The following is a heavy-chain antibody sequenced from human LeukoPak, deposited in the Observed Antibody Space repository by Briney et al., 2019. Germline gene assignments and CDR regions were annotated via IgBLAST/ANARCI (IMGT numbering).Heavy chain of an antibody. CDR2: VSGSGDTT. J-gene: IGHJ4*02. D-gene: IGHD5-12*01. V-gene: IGHV3-23*01. CDR1: GFTFSSYA. Sequence: GGPLRLSCAASGFTFSSYAMSWVRQAPGKGLEWVSAVSGSGDTTYYADSVKGRFTISRGNSKNTLYLQMNSLRAEDTAIYYCARRSGYGEHDYWAQGTLVTVSS. CDR3: ARRSGYGEHDY.